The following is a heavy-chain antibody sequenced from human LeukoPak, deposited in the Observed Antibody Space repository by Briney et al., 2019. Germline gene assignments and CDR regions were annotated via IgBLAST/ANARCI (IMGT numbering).Heavy chain of an antibody. CDR1: GYTFTSYG. CDR2: ISAYNGNT. J-gene: IGHJ4*02. D-gene: IGHD5-12*01. V-gene: IGHV1-18*01. Sequence: ASVKVSCKASGYTFTSYGISWVRQAPGQGLEWLGWISAYNGNTNYAQKLQGRVTMTTDTSTSTAYMELRSLRSDDTAVYYCAREYSGYDWGQFDYWGQGTLVTVSS. CDR3: AREYSGYDWGQFDY.